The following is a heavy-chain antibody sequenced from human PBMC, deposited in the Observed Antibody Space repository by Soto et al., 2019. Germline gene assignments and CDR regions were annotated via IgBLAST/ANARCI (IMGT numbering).Heavy chain of an antibody. D-gene: IGHD6-13*01. CDR2: IYYTGST. Sequence: SETLSLTCTVSGGSIDTYYWSWIRQPPGKGLEWIGYIYYTGSTNYNPSLAPRLNISFDMSKSQVYLQLTSVTAADTAVYYCARFGAAAAHDDNWGRGVLVTVSS. CDR3: ARFGAAAAHDDN. J-gene: IGHJ4*01. CDR1: GGSIDTYY. V-gene: IGHV4-59*01.